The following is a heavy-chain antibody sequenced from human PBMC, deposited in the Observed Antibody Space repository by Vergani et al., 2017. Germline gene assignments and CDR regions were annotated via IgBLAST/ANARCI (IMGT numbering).Heavy chain of an antibody. D-gene: IGHD5-12*01. Sequence: EVQLVESGGGLVKPGGSLRLSCSASGFTFSNYAMNWVRQAPGKGLEWVSAISGSGRSSNYADSVKGRFTISRDNSKNTLYLQMNSLRAEDTAVYYCARGRSRLRLLWDDAFDIWGQGTMVTVSS. V-gene: IGHV3-23*04. CDR3: ARGRSRLRLLWDDAFDI. CDR1: GFTFSNYA. CDR2: ISGSGRSS. J-gene: IGHJ3*02.